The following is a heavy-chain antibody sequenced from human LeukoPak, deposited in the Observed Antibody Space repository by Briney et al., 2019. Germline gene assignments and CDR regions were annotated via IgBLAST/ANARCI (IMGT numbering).Heavy chain of an antibody. CDR1: GGSISSGSYF. D-gene: IGHD6-13*01. V-gene: IGHV4-61*02. CDR2: INTSGST. J-gene: IGHJ3*02. Sequence: SQTLSLTCTVSGGSISSGSYFWSWIRQPAGKGLEWIGRINTSGSTNYNPSLRSRVTISVDTSKNQFSLKLSSVTAADTAVYYCARGQGPGIAAAGNGDAFDIWGQGTMVTVSS. CDR3: ARGQGPGIAAAGNGDAFDI.